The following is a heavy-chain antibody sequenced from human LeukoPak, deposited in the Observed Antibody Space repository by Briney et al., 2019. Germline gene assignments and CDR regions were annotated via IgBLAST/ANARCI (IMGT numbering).Heavy chain of an antibody. V-gene: IGHV3-74*01. J-gene: IGHJ4*02. CDR2: INSDGSST. CDR1: GFTFISYW. D-gene: IGHD3-9*01. Sequence: GGSLRLSCAPSGFTFISYWMHWVRQAPGKGRVWVSRINSDGSSTSYADSVKGRFTISRDNAKNTLYLQMNSLRAEDTAVYYCARDGGYDILTGYPSDYWGRGTLVTVSS. CDR3: ARDGGYDILTGYPSDY.